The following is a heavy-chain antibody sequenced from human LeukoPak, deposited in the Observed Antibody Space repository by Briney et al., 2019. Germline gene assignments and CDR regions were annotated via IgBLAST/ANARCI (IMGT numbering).Heavy chain of an antibody. CDR2: INPKSGGT. J-gene: IGHJ6*02. Sequence: ASVKVSCKAYGYTFTGYYMHWVRQAPGQGLEWMGWINPKSGGTNYAQKFQGWVTMTRDTSISTAYMELSRLRSDDTAVYYCASERIAVAGGNYYYYYGMDVWGQGTTVTVSS. D-gene: IGHD6-19*01. CDR1: GYTFTGYY. CDR3: ASERIAVAGGNYYYYYGMDV. V-gene: IGHV1-2*04.